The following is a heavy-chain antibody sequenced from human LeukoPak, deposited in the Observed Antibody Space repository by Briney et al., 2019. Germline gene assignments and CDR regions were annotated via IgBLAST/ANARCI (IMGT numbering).Heavy chain of an antibody. CDR3: ARASGIDYPDMPDY. CDR1: GFSVSSSY. V-gene: IGHV3-53*01. J-gene: IGHJ4*02. Sequence: GGSLRLSCAASGFSVSSSYMNWVRQAPGRGLEWVAVIYIGESTNYADSVMGRFTISRDSSKNTMYLQMNSLRAEDTAVYYCARASGIDYPDMPDYWGQGTLVTVSS. CDR2: IYIGEST. D-gene: IGHD1-26*01.